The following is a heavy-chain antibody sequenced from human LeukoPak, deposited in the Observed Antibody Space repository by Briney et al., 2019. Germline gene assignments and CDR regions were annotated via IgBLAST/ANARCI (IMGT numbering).Heavy chain of an antibody. CDR3: ARDPRYCSSTSCYTGYYYYMDV. CDR2: ISGSGGST. D-gene: IGHD2-2*02. Sequence: PGGSLRLSCAASGFTVTGTYMSWVRQAPGKGLEWVSAISGSGGSTYYADSVKGRFTISRDNSKNTLYLQMNSLRAEDTAVYYCARDPRYCSSTSCYTGYYYYMDVWGKGTTVTVSS. V-gene: IGHV3-23*01. J-gene: IGHJ6*03. CDR1: GFTVTGTY.